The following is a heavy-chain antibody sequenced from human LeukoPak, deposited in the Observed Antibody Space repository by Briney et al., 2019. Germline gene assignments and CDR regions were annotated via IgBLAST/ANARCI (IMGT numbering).Heavy chain of an antibody. D-gene: IGHD4-23*01. J-gene: IGHJ3*01. V-gene: IGHV4-59*03. CDR2: IYYSGST. CDR1: GGSITDYY. Sequence: SETLSLTCTVSGGSITDYYWSWIRQPPGKGLEWIGYIYYSGSTNYNPSLKSRVTMSVDMSKNQLSLKLRSVTAADTAVYYCAYGGNSGTFDVWGQGTMVTVSS. CDR3: AYGGNSGTFDV.